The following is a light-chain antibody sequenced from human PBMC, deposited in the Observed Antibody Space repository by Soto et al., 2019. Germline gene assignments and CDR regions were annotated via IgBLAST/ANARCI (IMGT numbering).Light chain of an antibody. CDR3: QSYDSSLSAYV. Sequence: QSVLTQPPSVSEAPGQRVTISCTGSSSNIGAGYEAHWYQQVPGTAPKVLIYENNNRPSGVPDRFSGSKSGTSASLAITGLQAEDEAEYYCQSYDSSLSAYVFGTGTKLTVL. V-gene: IGLV1-40*01. CDR2: ENN. CDR1: SSNIGAGYE. J-gene: IGLJ1*01.